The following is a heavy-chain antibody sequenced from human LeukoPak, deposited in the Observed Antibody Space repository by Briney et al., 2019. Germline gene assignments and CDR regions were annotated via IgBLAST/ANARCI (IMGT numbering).Heavy chain of an antibody. V-gene: IGHV1-69*06. CDR1: GGTFSSYA. Sequence: ASVKVSCKASGGTFSSYAISWVRQAPGQGLEWMGGIIPIFGTTNYAQKFQDRVTITADKSTSTAYMELSSLRSEDTAVYYCARVVGLTGYSSSWYSGYYYYMDVWGKGATVTVSS. CDR3: ARVVGLTGYSSSWYSGYYYYMDV. CDR2: IIPIFGTT. J-gene: IGHJ6*03. D-gene: IGHD6-13*01.